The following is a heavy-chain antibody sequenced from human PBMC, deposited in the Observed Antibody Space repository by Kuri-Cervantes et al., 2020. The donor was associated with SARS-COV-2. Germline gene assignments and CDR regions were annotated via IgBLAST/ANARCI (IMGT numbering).Heavy chain of an antibody. V-gene: IGHV3-30*18. D-gene: IGHD2-21*01. J-gene: IGHJ4*02. Sequence: GGSLRLSCAASGFNFSRTDMHRVRQAPGKGLEWVALISHDGKNKKCIASGKGRFTISRDNSQNTLYLHMKSLRSEDTAMYYCAKDRVGVQDFWGQGTLVTVSS. CDR3: AKDRVGVQDF. CDR2: ISHDGKNK. CDR1: GFNFSRTD.